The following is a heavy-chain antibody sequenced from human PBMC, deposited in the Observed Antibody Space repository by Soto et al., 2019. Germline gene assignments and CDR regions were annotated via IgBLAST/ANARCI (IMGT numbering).Heavy chain of an antibody. V-gene: IGHV4-59*01. J-gene: IGHJ6*02. CDR2: IYYSGST. CDR3: ARDSATLGMDV. D-gene: IGHD5-12*01. Sequence: QVQLQESGPGLVRPSETLSLTCTVSGGSISSYYWTWIRQPPGKGLEWIGYIYYSGSTNYNPSLKSRVTISADTSKNQFSLYLSSVTAADTAVYYCARDSATLGMDVWGQGTTVTVSS. CDR1: GGSISSYY.